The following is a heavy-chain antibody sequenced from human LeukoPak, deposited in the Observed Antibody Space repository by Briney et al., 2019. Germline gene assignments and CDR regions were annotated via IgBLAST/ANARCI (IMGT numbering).Heavy chain of an antibody. J-gene: IGHJ6*03. CDR3: ARLVVPAAIYYYYYYMDV. Sequence: APVKVSCKASGYTFTSYGISWVRQAPGQGLEWMGWISAYNGNTNYAQKLQGRVTMTTDTSTSTAYMELRSLRSDDTAVYYCARLVVPAAIYYYYYYMDVWGKGTTVTVSS. V-gene: IGHV1-18*01. D-gene: IGHD2-2*01. CDR1: GYTFTSYG. CDR2: ISAYNGNT.